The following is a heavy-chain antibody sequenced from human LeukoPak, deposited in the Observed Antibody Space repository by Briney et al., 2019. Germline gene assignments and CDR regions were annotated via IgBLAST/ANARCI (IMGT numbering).Heavy chain of an antibody. D-gene: IGHD6-13*01. CDR2: INAGNGNT. J-gene: IGHJ4*02. CDR1: GYTFTGYY. Sequence: ASVKVSCKASGYTFTGYYMHWVRQAPGQRLGWMGWINAGNGNTKYSQEFQGRVTITRDTSASTAYMELSSLRSEDMAVYYCAREGGEGRWYLDYWGQGTLVTVSS. CDR3: AREGGEGRWYLDY. V-gene: IGHV1-3*03.